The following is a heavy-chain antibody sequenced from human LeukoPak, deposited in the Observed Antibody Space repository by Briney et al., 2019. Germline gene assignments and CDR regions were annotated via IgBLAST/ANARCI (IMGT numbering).Heavy chain of an antibody. CDR2: INHSGST. CDR1: GGSFSGYY. J-gene: IGHJ6*02. Sequence: SGTLSLTCAVYGGSFSGYYWSWIRQPPGKGLEWIGEINHSGSTYYNPSLKSRVTISVDTSKNQFSLKLSSVTAADTAVYYCARGGSCSSTSCYRHYYYGMDVWGQGTTVTVSS. V-gene: IGHV4-34*01. D-gene: IGHD2-2*01. CDR3: ARGGSCSSTSCYRHYYYGMDV.